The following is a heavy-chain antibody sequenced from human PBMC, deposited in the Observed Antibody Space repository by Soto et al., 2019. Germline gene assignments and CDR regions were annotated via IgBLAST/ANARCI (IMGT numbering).Heavy chain of an antibody. Sequence: SETLSLTCTVSGRSISSGGYSWSWIRQHPGKGLEWIGYIYYSGSTYYNPSLKSRVTISVDTSKNQFSLKLSSVTAADTAVYYCARDRECSGGTCYNYFDYWGQGTLVTVSS. CDR2: IYYSGST. J-gene: IGHJ4*02. V-gene: IGHV4-31*03. CDR1: GRSISSGGYS. CDR3: ARDRECSGGTCYNYFDY. D-gene: IGHD2-15*01.